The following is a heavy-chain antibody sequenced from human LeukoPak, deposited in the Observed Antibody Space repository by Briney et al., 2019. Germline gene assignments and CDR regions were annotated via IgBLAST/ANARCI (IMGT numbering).Heavy chain of an antibody. D-gene: IGHD1-14*01. V-gene: IGHV4-38-2*01. CDR1: GYPISSNYY. CDR3: ARNATTGWFDP. CDR2: IYNSGST. Sequence: SETLSLTCAVSGYPISSNYYWGWIRQPPGKKLEWIGSIYNSGSTYYNPSLKSRITISVDTSKNHFSLKLSSVTAADTAVYYCARNATTGWFDPWGQGTLVTVSS. J-gene: IGHJ5*02.